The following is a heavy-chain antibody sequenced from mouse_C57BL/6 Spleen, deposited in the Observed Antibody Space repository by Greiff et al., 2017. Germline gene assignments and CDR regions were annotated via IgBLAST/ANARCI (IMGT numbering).Heavy chain of an antibody. CDR2: IYPGDGGP. V-gene: IGHV1-80*01. J-gene: IGHJ1*03. CDR3: ARWDYDYDERYCDV. Sequence: QVHVKQSGAELVKPGASVKISCKASGYAFRSYWMNWVKQRPGKGLEWIGQIYPGDGGPNYNGKFKGRATLTADKSSSTAYMQLSSLTSEDSAVYFCARWDYDYDERYCDVWGTGTTVTVSS. D-gene: IGHD2-4*01. CDR1: GYAFRSYW.